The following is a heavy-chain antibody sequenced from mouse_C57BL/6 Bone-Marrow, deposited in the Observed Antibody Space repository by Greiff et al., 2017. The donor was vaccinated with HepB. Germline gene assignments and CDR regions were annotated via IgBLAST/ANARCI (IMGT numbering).Heavy chain of an antibody. J-gene: IGHJ4*01. D-gene: IGHD1-1*01. CDR1: GFTFSDYG. V-gene: IGHV5-17*01. Sequence: EVQVVESGGGLVKPGGSLKLSCAASGFTFSDYGMHWVRQAPEKGLEWVAYISSGSSTIYYADTVKGRFTISRDNAKNTLFLQMTSLRSEDTAMYYCARLIITTVVAKDAMDYWGQGTSVTVSS. CDR2: ISSGSSTI. CDR3: ARLIITTVVAKDAMDY.